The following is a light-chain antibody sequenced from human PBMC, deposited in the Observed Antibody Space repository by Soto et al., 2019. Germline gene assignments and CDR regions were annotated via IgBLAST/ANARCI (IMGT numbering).Light chain of an antibody. Sequence: DIQMTQSPSSLSAPVGGRVTINCRASQGIRRDLGWYQQKPGKAPTRLIYAVSSLHSGVPSRFSGSGSGTEITLTISSLQPEDSATYYCLQHNSYPLTFGGGTKVEIK. V-gene: IGKV1-17*01. J-gene: IGKJ4*01. CDR3: LQHNSYPLT. CDR2: AVS. CDR1: QGIRRD.